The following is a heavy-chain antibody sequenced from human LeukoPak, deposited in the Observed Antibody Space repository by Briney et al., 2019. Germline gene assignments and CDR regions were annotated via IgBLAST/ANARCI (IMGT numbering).Heavy chain of an antibody. CDR3: GREPGGSGTNRAFHL. CDR2: IYTSKST. V-gene: IGHV4-4*07. Sequence: SETLSLTCPVSVGSISSSHWTWIRQPAGKGLDLNRLIYTSKSTNYNPSLKIRVTKTVYPSNNQLSKKLRSVSRPDTAVYYWGREPGGSGTNRAFHLWGQGTMVTVSS. J-gene: IGHJ3*01. D-gene: IGHD3-10*01. CDR1: VGSISSSH.